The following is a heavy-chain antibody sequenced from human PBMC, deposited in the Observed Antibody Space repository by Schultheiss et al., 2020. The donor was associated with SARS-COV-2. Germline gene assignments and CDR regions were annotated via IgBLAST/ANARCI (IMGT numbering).Heavy chain of an antibody. Sequence: SETLSLTCTVSGGSISSSSYYWGWIRQPPGKGLEWIGSIYYSGSTYYNPSLKSRVTMSVDTSKNQFSLKLSSVTAADTAVYYCARRGYYDSSGYSYYFDYWGQGTLVTVSS. CDR1: GGSISSSSYY. CDR2: IYYSGST. V-gene: IGHV4-39*07. D-gene: IGHD3-22*01. J-gene: IGHJ4*02. CDR3: ARRGYYDSSGYSYYFDY.